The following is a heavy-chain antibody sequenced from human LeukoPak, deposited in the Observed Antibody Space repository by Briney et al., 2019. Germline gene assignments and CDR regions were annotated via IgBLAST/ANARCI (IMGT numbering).Heavy chain of an antibody. Sequence: PGGSLRLSCAASGFTFSSYSMNWVRQAPGKGLEWVSSISSSSSSIYYGDSVKGRFTISRDNSKNTLYLQMNSLRAEDTAVYYCAKAGGSYLLDYWGQGTLVTVSS. CDR2: ISSSSSSI. CDR1: GFTFSSYS. J-gene: IGHJ4*02. D-gene: IGHD1-26*01. V-gene: IGHV3-21*04. CDR3: AKAGGSYLLDY.